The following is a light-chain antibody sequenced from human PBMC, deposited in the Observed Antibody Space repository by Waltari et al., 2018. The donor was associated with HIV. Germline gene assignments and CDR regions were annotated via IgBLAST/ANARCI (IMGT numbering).Light chain of an antibody. J-gene: IGKJ5*01. CDR1: QTISTS. CDR3: QQSYHTLIT. V-gene: IGKV1-39*01. Sequence: DIQMTQSPSSLSASVGHRVTVTCRASQTISTSLNWYQQKPGKAPNLLIYAASTLHGGVPSRFSGSGSGTDFTLTITNVQPEDFATYFCQQSYHTLITFGQGTRLEIK. CDR2: AAS.